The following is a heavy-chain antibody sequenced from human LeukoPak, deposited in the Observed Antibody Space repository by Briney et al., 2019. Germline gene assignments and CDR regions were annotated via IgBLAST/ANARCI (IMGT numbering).Heavy chain of an antibody. Sequence: EASVKVSCKASGYTFTIYAMNWVRQAPAQGREWMGWINTNTGNPMYSQGFAGRFVFSLDTSVSTAYLQVSSLNAEDTAVYYCARGRRITSYNWFDPWGQGTLVTVSS. D-gene: IGHD2-2*01. J-gene: IGHJ5*02. CDR1: GYTFTIYA. CDR2: INTNTGNP. CDR3: ARGRRITSYNWFDP. V-gene: IGHV7-4-1*02.